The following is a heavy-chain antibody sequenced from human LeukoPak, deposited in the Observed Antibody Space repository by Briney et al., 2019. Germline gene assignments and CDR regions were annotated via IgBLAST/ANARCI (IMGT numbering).Heavy chain of an antibody. CDR3: ASGSYYEHY. Sequence: PSETLSLTCTVYGGSFSGYYWSWIRQPPGKGLGWIGETNQSGSTNYYPSLKSRVTISVDTSKNQFSLRLSSVTAADTAVYYRASGSYYEHYWGQGTLVTVSS. J-gene: IGHJ4*02. CDR1: GGSFSGYY. D-gene: IGHD1-26*01. V-gene: IGHV4-34*01. CDR2: TNQSGST.